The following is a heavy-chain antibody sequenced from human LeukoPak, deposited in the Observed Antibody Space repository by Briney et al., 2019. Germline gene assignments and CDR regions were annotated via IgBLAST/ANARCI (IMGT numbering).Heavy chain of an antibody. CDR2: MNPNSGNT. V-gene: IGHV1-8*01. Sequence: ASAKVSCKASGYTFTSYDINWVRQATGQGLEWMGWMNPNSGNTGYAQKFQGRVTMTRNTSISTAYMELSSLRSEDTAVYYCARGPAYYDFWSGYYQNWFDPWGQGTLVTVSS. CDR3: ARGPAYYDFWSGYYQNWFDP. J-gene: IGHJ5*02. CDR1: GYTFTSYD. D-gene: IGHD3-3*01.